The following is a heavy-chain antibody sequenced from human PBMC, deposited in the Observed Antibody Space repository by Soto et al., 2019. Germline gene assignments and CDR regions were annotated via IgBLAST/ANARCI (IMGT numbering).Heavy chain of an antibody. CDR2: ISSSGSYI. Sequence: GGSLRLSCAASGFTFSSYSMNWVRQAPGKGLEWVSSISSSGSYIYYADSVKGRFTISRDNAKNSLYLQMNSLRAEDTAVYYCARGPSIAVAVRFFDWFDPWGQGTLVTVSS. CDR1: GFTFSSYS. CDR3: ARGPSIAVAVRFFDWFDP. J-gene: IGHJ5*02. V-gene: IGHV3-21*01. D-gene: IGHD6-19*01.